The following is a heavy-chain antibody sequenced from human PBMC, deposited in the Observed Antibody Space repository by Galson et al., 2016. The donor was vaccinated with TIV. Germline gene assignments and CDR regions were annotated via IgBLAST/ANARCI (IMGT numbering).Heavy chain of an antibody. V-gene: IGHV4-34*01. J-gene: IGHJ6*03. CDR2: INHFGSA. D-gene: IGHD3-16*01. Sequence: LSLTCAVFGGSPSGSQWSWVRQSPEKGLEWLAEINHFGSANYKPSLKSRLTISIDTSKKQFSLKMTSMTAADSAVYYCARGRWGNSAVAYYYHFDVWGEGTTVTVS. CDR1: GGSPSGSQ. CDR3: ARGRWGNSAVAYYYHFDV.